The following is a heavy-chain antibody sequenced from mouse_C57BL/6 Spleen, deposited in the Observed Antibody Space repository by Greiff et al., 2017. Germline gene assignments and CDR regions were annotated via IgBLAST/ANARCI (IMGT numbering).Heavy chain of an antibody. Sequence: QVQLQQSGAELVKPGASVKISCKASVYAFSSYWMNWVKQRPGKGLEWIGQIYPGDGDTNYNGKFKGKATLTADKSSSTAYMQLSSLTSEDSAVYFCARSAYYYGLDYWGQGTTLTVSS. CDR1: VYAFSSYW. CDR2: IYPGDGDT. D-gene: IGHD1-1*01. CDR3: ARSAYYYGLDY. V-gene: IGHV1-80*01. J-gene: IGHJ2*01.